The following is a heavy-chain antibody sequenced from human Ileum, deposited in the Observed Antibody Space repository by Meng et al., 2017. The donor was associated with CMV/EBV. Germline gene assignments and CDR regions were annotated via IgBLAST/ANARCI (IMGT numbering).Heavy chain of an antibody. V-gene: IGHV1-18*01. CDR2: ISAYNGNT. J-gene: IGHJ6*02. D-gene: IGHD2-15*01. CDR1: VYTFTNYG. CDR3: ARAYCSGGSCYYYGMDV. Sequence: ASVTVSCKASVYTFTNYGISWVRQAPGQGLEWMGWISAYNGNTNYEQTLQGRVTMTTDTSTSTAYMELRSLISDDTAVYYCARAYCSGGSCYYYGMDVWGQGTTVTVSS.